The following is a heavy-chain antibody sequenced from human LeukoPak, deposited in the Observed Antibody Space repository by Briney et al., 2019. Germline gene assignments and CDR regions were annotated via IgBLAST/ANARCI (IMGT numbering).Heavy chain of an antibody. J-gene: IGHJ5*02. V-gene: IGHV4-59*01. CDR3: ARDLLGSGFDP. Sequence: SETLSLTCTVSGGSISSYYWSWIRQPPGKGLEWIGYIYYSGSTNYNPSLKSRVTISADTSKNQFSLKLSSVTAADTAVYYCARDLLGSGFDPWGQGTLVTVSS. CDR2: IYYSGST. D-gene: IGHD2/OR15-2a*01. CDR1: GGSISSYY.